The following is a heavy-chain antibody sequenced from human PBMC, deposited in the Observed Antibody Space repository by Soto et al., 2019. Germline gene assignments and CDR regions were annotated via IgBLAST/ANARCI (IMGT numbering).Heavy chain of an antibody. J-gene: IGHJ3*02. CDR2: IYSGGST. CDR3: ARDLQGGPKNAFDI. Sequence: GGSLRLSCAAPGFTVSSNYMSWVRQAPGKGLEWVSVIYSGGSTYYADSVKGRFTISRDNSKNTLYLQMNSLRAEDTAVYYCARDLQGGPKNAFDIWGQGTMVTVSS. CDR1: GFTVSSNY. V-gene: IGHV3-66*01. D-gene: IGHD2-15*01.